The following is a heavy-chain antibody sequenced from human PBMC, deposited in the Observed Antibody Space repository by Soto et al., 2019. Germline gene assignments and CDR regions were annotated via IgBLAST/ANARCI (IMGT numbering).Heavy chain of an antibody. J-gene: IGHJ4*02. D-gene: IGHD3-22*01. CDR3: ASAYYYDSSGYSPGGY. CDR2: IKQDGSQK. Sequence: EGSLRLSCAASGLTFSSYWMSWVRQAPGKGLEWVANIKQDGSQKYYVDSVKGRFTISRDNAKNSLYLQMNSLRVEDTAVYYCASAYYYDSSGYSPGGYWGQGTLVTVSS. CDR1: GLTFSSYW. V-gene: IGHV3-7*01.